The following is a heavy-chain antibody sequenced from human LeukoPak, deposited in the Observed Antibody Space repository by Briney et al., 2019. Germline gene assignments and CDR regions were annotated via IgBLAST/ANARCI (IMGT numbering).Heavy chain of an antibody. J-gene: IGHJ6*03. CDR3: ARDRGRYYMDV. D-gene: IGHD6-25*01. CDR1: GFTFSTYG. CDR2: ISYDGSNK. Sequence: PGGSLRLSCAASGFTFSTYGMHWVRQAPGKGLEWVAVISYDGSNKYYADSVKGRFTISRDNSKNTLYLQMNGLRAEDTAVYYCARDRGRYYMDVWGKGTTVTISS. V-gene: IGHV3-30*03.